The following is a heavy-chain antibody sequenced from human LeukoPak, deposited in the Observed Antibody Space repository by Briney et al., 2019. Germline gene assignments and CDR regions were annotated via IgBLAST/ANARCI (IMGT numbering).Heavy chain of an antibody. D-gene: IGHD4-17*01. CDR2: ITYDGTT. CDR1: GFSFSSFA. Sequence: GGSLRLSCAASGFSFSSFAMTWVRQAPGKGLEWVGRITYDGTTDYAAPVKGRFSISRDNSKNTFYLQMDSLQTDDTAMYYCTWMATVRTVDYWGQGTLVTVSS. V-gene: IGHV3-15*01. J-gene: IGHJ4*02. CDR3: TWMATVRTVDY.